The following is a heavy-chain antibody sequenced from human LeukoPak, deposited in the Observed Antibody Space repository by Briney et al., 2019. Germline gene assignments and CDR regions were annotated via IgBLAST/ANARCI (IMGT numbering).Heavy chain of an antibody. CDR2: ISSSSYI. Sequence: PGGSLRLSCAASGFTFSSYSMNWVRQAPGKGLEWVSSISSSSYIYYADSVKGRFSISRDNAKNSLYLQMNSLRAEDTAVYYCASDLDYSTDAFDIWGQGTMVTVSS. J-gene: IGHJ3*02. V-gene: IGHV3-21*01. D-gene: IGHD3-10*01. CDR1: GFTFSSYS. CDR3: ASDLDYSTDAFDI.